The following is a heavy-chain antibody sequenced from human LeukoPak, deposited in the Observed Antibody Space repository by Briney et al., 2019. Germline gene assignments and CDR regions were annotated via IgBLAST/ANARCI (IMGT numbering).Heavy chain of an antibody. V-gene: IGHV3-48*03. CDR3: ARDRVPYGSGTYYNPTGFDP. D-gene: IGHD3-10*01. Sequence: PGGSLRLSCAASGFTFSSYEMNWVRQAPGKGLEWVSYISSSGSTIYYADSVKGRFTISRDNSENTLYLQMNSLRADDTAMYYCARDRVPYGSGTYYNPTGFDPWGQGTLVTVSS. CDR1: GFTFSSYE. CDR2: ISSSGSTI. J-gene: IGHJ5*02.